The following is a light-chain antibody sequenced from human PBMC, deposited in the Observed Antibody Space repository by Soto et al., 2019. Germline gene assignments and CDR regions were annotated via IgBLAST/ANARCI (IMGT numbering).Light chain of an antibody. CDR3: QQRSNWRIT. V-gene: IGKV3-11*01. Sequence: EIVLTQSPATLSLSPGARAPLSCRASQSVSSYLAWYQQKPGQPPRLLIYDASNRATGIPARFSGSGSGTDFTLTISSLEPEDFAVYYCQQRSNWRITFGQGTRLEIK. CDR2: DAS. J-gene: IGKJ5*01. CDR1: QSVSSY.